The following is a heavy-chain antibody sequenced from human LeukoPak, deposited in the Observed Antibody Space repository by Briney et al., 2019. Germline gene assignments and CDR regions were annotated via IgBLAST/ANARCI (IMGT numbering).Heavy chain of an antibody. V-gene: IGHV1-2*02. J-gene: IGHJ4*02. CDR1: GYTFTGYY. Sequence: ASVKVSCKXSGYTFTGYYMHWVRQAPGQGLEWMGWINPNSGGTNYAQKFQGRVTMTRDTSISTAYMELSRLRSDDTAVYYCARGTIFGVVITDWGPGTLVTVSS. CDR3: ARGTIFGVVITD. CDR2: INPNSGGT. D-gene: IGHD3-3*01.